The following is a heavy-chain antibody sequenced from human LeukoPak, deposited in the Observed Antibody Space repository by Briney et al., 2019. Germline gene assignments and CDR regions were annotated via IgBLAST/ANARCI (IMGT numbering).Heavy chain of an antibody. CDR1: GFSFDDYA. D-gene: IGHD5-18*01. Sequence: PGGSLRLSCAASGFSFDDYAMHWVRQVPGKGLEWVSGITWNSGSSGYADSVKGRFTISGDNAKSSLYLQMNSLRADDMALYYCAKASEYNYGLDYWGQGTLVTVSS. CDR3: AKASEYNYGLDY. CDR2: ITWNSGSS. J-gene: IGHJ4*02. V-gene: IGHV3-9*03.